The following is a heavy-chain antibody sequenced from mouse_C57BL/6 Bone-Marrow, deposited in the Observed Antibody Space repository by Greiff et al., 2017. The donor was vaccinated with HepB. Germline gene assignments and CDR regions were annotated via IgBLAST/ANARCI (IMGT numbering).Heavy chain of an antibody. D-gene: IGHD1-1*01. J-gene: IGHJ3*01. CDR3: ARGYYYGSSYGFAY. V-gene: IGHV5-15*01. CDR2: ISNLAYSI. Sequence: EVKLLESGGGLVQPGGSLKLSCAASGFTFSDYGMAWVRQAPRKGPEWVAFISNLAYSIYYADTVTGRFTISRENAKNTLYLEMSSLRSEDTAMYYCARGYYYGSSYGFAYWGQGTLVTVSA. CDR1: GFTFSDYG.